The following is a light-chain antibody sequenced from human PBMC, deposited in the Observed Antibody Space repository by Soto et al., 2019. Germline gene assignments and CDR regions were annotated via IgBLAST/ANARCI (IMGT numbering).Light chain of an antibody. CDR1: NSNIGRNT. CDR3: ASWDDGLTGYV. Sequence: QSVLTQPPSASGTPGKRVTISCSGSNSNIGRNTVNWYQQLPGTAPKLLIYRNNQRPSGVPDRFSGSKSGTSASLAISGLQSDDESDYYCASWDDGLTGYVFGTGTKLTVL. V-gene: IGLV1-44*01. CDR2: RNN. J-gene: IGLJ1*01.